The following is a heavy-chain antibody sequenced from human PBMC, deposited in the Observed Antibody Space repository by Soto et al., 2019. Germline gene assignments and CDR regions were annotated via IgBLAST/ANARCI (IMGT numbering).Heavy chain of an antibody. J-gene: IGHJ4*02. V-gene: IGHV1-18*01. CDR3: ASGLTHLAGYSSSWYGAATPFDY. CDR1: GYTFTSYG. D-gene: IGHD6-13*01. CDR2: ISAYNGNT. Sequence: ASVKGSCKASGYTFTSYGISWVRQAPGQGLEWMGWISAYNGNTNYAQKRQGRVTMTTDTSPRNAFMEVRSLRSEDTAVYYWASGLTHLAGYSSSWYGAATPFDYWGQGTLVTVSS.